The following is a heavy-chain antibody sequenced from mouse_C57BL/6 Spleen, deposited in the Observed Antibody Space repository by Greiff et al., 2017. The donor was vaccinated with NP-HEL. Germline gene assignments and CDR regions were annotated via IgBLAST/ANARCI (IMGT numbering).Heavy chain of an antibody. CDR1: GYAFSSSW. CDR2: IYPGDGDT. D-gene: IGHD1-1*01. CDR3: ARRFITTVVDYFDY. Sequence: VQLQQSGPELVKPGASVKISCKASGYAFSSSWMNWVKQRPGKGLEWIGRIYPGDGDTNYNGKFKGKATLNADKSSSTAYMQLSSLTSEDSAVYFCARRFITTVVDYFDYWGQSTTLTVSS. V-gene: IGHV1-82*01. J-gene: IGHJ2*01.